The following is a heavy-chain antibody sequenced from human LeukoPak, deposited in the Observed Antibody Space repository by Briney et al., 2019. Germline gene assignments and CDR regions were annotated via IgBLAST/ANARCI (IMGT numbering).Heavy chain of an antibody. CDR1: GGSISSYY. CDR2: IYYSGST. Sequence: PSETLSLTCTVSGGSISSYYWSWIRQPPGKGLEWIGYIYYSGSTNYNPSLKSRVTISVDTSKNQFSLKLSSVTAADTAVYYCARAALPYGSGTDNYFDYWGQGTLVTVSS. CDR3: ARAALPYGSGTDNYFDY. V-gene: IGHV4-59*01. J-gene: IGHJ4*02. D-gene: IGHD3-10*01.